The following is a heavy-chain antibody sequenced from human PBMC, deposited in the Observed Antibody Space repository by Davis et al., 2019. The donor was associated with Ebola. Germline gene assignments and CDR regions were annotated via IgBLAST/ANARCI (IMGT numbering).Heavy chain of an antibody. CDR2: IYPGDYDT. Sequence: GESLKIPCKGPGYSFTSYWIGWVRQMPGKGLEWMGIIYPGDYDTRYSPSFQGQVTISADKSISTAYLQWSILKASDTAMYYCARPPLKLRMGELSSPAFDIWGQGTMVTVSS. CDR1: GYSFTSYW. J-gene: IGHJ3*02. V-gene: IGHV5-51*01. CDR3: ARPPLKLRMGELSSPAFDI. D-gene: IGHD3-16*02.